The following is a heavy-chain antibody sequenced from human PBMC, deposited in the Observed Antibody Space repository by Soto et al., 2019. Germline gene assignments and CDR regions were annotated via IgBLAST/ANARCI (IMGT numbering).Heavy chain of an antibody. Sequence: NPSETLSLTCAVSGYSISSGYYWGWIRQPPGKGLEWIGSIYHSGSTYYNPSLKSRVTISVDTSKNQFSLKLSSVTAADTAVYYCARDFGGDYYDSSGYYPGYFDYWGQGTLVTVSS. D-gene: IGHD3-22*01. J-gene: IGHJ4*02. CDR3: ARDFGGDYYDSSGYYPGYFDY. V-gene: IGHV4-38-2*02. CDR2: IYHSGST. CDR1: GYSISSGYY.